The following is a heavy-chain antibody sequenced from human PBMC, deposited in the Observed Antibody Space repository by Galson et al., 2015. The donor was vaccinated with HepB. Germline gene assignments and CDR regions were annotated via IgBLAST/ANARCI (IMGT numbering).Heavy chain of an antibody. CDR2: ISGSGGNT. V-gene: IGHV3-23*01. CDR1: GFTFSSYA. CDR3: ANIEIPTYYYDSGVPFDY. Sequence: SLRLSCAASGFTFSSYAMSWVRQAPGKGLEWVSAISGSGGNTYYADSVKGRFTISRDNSKNTLYLQMNSLRAEDTAVYYCANIEIPTYYYDSGVPFDYWGQGTLVTVSS. D-gene: IGHD3-22*01. J-gene: IGHJ4*02.